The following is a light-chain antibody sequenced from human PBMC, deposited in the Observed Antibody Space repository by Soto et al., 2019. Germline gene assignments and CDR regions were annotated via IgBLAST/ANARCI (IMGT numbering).Light chain of an antibody. J-gene: IGLJ1*01. CDR1: SSNIGAGYE. CDR3: QSYDSSLSGYV. V-gene: IGLV1-40*01. Sequence: QSVLTHPPSVSVAPGQRVTISCTGSSSNIGAGYEAHWYQQVPGTAPKLLIYQNNNPHSGVPDRFSGSKSGTSASLAITGLRGEDEAEYYCQSYDSSLSGYVSGTGTKVTVL. CDR2: QNN.